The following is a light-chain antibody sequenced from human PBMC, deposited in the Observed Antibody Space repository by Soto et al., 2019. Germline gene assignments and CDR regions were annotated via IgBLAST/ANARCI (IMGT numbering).Light chain of an antibody. CDR1: QNISDSY. CDR2: GAS. Sequence: EIVLTQSPGTLSLSPGERVTLSCGASQNISDSYLAWYQQKPGQAPSLLIYGASSRATGIPDRFSGSGSGTDFTLTISRLEPEDFAVYSCQQYHSSQKTFGQGSKVEIK. V-gene: IGKV3-20*01. J-gene: IGKJ1*01. CDR3: QQYHSSQKT.